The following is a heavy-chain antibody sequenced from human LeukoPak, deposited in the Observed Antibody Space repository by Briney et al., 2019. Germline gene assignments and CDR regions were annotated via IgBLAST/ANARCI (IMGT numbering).Heavy chain of an antibody. V-gene: IGHV4-59*01. J-gene: IGHJ6*02. Sequence: LETLSLTCTVSGGSISSYYWSWIRQPPGKGLEWIGYIYYSGSTNYNPSLKSRVTISADTSKNQFSLKLSSVTAADTAVYYCARARAAAGTHYYYGMDVWGQGTTVTVSS. CDR2: IYYSGST. CDR3: ARARAAAGTHYYYGMDV. D-gene: IGHD6-13*01. CDR1: GGSISSYY.